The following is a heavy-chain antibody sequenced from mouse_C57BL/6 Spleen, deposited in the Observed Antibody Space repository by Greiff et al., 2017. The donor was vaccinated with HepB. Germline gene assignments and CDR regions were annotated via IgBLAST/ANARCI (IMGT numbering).Heavy chain of an antibody. V-gene: IGHV1-64*01. CDR3: ARGGIYYDYDGYCFDY. CDR2: IHPNSGST. CDR1: GYTFTSYW. D-gene: IGHD2-4*01. Sequence: QVQLQQPGAELVKPGASVQLSCKASGYTFTSYWMHWVKQRPGQGLEWIGMIHPNSGSTNYNEKFKSKATLTVDKSSSTAYMQLSSLTSEDSAVYYCARGGIYYDYDGYCFDYWGQGTTLTVSS. J-gene: IGHJ2*01.